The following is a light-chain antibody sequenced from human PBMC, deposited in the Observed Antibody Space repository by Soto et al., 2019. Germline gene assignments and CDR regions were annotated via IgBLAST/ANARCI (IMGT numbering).Light chain of an antibody. CDR1: SSDVGSYNY. Sequence: QSALTQPASVSGSPGQSITISCTGTSSDVGSYNYVSWYQQYPGKAPKLMIYDVSNRPSGVSNRFSGSKSGNTASLTISGLQAYDEADYYCTSYTSSNTYVFGSGTKLTVL. CDR3: TSYTSSNTYV. V-gene: IGLV2-14*01. CDR2: DVS. J-gene: IGLJ1*01.